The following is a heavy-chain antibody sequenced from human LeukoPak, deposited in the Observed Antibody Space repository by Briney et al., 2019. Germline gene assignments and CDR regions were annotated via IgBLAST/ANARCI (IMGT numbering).Heavy chain of an antibody. CDR2: IGDSGGST. CDR3: AITGLKVPRSYFEY. CDR1: GFTFSSYA. D-gene: IGHD3-10*01. J-gene: IGHJ4*02. Sequence: TGGSLRLSCAASGFTFSSYAMSWVRQAPGEGLEWVSAIGDSGGSTYCADSVRGRFTISRDNSKNTLYLQMNSLRAEDTAIYYCAITGLKVPRSYFEYWGQGALVTVSS. V-gene: IGHV3-23*01.